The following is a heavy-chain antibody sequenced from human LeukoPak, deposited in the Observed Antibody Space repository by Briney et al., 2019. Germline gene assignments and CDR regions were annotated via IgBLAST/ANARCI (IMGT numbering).Heavy chain of an antibody. CDR1: GYTFTGYY. Sequence: ASVKVSCKASGYTFTGYYMHWVRQAPGQGLEWMGWINPNSGGTNYAQKFQGRVTMTRDTSISTAYMELSRLRSDDTAVYYCARDLDFWSGSNWFDPWGQGTLVTVSS. D-gene: IGHD3-3*01. CDR2: INPNSGGT. J-gene: IGHJ5*02. CDR3: ARDLDFWSGSNWFDP. V-gene: IGHV1-2*02.